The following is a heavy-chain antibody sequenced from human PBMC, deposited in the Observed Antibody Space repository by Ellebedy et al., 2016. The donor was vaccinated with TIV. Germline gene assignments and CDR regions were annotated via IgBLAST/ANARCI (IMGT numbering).Heavy chain of an antibody. Sequence: PGGSLRLSCAASGFTFSSYCMHWVRQAPGKGLVWVSRVKTDGSRTDYADSVKGRFTISRDNSKNTLYLQMNSLRAEDTAVYYCARSPGYSLVDYWGRGTLVTVSS. CDR3: ARSPGYSLVDY. J-gene: IGHJ4*02. CDR2: VKTDGSRT. D-gene: IGHD6-13*01. V-gene: IGHV3-74*01. CDR1: GFTFSSYC.